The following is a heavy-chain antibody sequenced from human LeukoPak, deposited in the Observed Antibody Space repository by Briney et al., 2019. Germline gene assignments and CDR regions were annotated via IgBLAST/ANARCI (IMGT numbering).Heavy chain of an antibody. V-gene: IGHV3-23*04. CDR1: GVTLRSYA. Sequence: GGSLRLSCAASGVTLRSYAMSWARQAPGKGLEWVSGNTYYADSVKGRFTISRDSSKNTLFLHMNTLRAEDTAIYYCAKDRTVGASYWYFDLWGRGTLVTVSS. CDR3: AKDRTVGASYWYFDL. D-gene: IGHD1-26*01. J-gene: IGHJ2*01. CDR2: NT.